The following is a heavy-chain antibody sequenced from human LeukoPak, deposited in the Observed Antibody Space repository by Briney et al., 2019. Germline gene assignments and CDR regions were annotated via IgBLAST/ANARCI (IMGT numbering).Heavy chain of an antibody. CDR2: IYTSGST. Sequence: SETLSLTCTVSGGSISSGSYYWSWIRQPAGKGLEWIGRIYTSGSTNYNPSLKSRVTISVDMSKNQFSLKLSSVTAADTAVYYCARDPYGKNWFDPWGQGTLVTVSS. D-gene: IGHD2-8*01. V-gene: IGHV4-61*02. CDR1: GGSISSGSYY. J-gene: IGHJ5*02. CDR3: ARDPYGKNWFDP.